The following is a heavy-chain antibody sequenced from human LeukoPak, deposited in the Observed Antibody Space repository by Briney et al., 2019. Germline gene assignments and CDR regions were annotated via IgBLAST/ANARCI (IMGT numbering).Heavy chain of an antibody. CDR1: GFTFSSYA. V-gene: IGHV3-23*01. CDR2: ISGSGGST. J-gene: IGHJ4*02. D-gene: IGHD3-10*01. CDR3: AKVGYYGSGRGYFDY. Sequence: GVSLRLSCAASGFTFSSYAMSWVRQAPGKGLEWVSAISGSGGSTYYADSVKGRFTISRDNSKNTLYLQMNSLRAEDTAVYYCAKVGYYGSGRGYFDYWGQGTLVTVSS.